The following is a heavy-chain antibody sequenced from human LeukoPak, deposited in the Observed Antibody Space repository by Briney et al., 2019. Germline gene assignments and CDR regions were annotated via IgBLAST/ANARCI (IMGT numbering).Heavy chain of an antibody. Sequence: PSETLSLTCAVYGGSFSGYYWSWIRQPPGKGLEWVGEINHSGSTNYNPSVKSRVTISVDTTKTHFSLKLSSVTDADTAVYYCARGWRFLAAHNWFDPWGQGTLVTVSS. J-gene: IGHJ5*02. CDR2: INHSGST. D-gene: IGHD3-3*01. CDR3: ARGWRFLAAHNWFDP. CDR1: GGSFSGYY. V-gene: IGHV4-34*01.